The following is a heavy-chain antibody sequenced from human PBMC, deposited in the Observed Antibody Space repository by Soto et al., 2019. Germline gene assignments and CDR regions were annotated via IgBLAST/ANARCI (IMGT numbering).Heavy chain of an antibody. CDR1: GFTFSSYA. CDR2: ISGSGGST. D-gene: IGHD3-10*01. Sequence: GGSLRLSCAASGFTFSSYAMSWFRQAPGKGLEWVSAISGSGGSTYYADSVKGRFTISRDNSKNTLYLQMNSLRAEDTAVYYCAKDPLLWFGELSYFDCWGQGTLVTVSS. CDR3: AKDPLLWFGELSYFDC. V-gene: IGHV3-23*01. J-gene: IGHJ4*02.